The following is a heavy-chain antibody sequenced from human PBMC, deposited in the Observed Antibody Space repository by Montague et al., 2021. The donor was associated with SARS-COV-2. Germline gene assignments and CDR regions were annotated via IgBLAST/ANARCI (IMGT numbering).Heavy chain of an antibody. J-gene: IGHJ6*02. V-gene: IGHV4-61*02. Sequence: TLSLTCTVSGGSISSGSYYWSWIRQPAGKGLEWIGRIYTSGSTNYNPSLKSRVTISVDTSKNQFSLKLSSVTAADTAVYYCARETLSGYSYGRGSYYYYYYGMDVWGQGTTVTVSS. D-gene: IGHD5-18*01. CDR2: IYTSGST. CDR1: GGSISSGSYY. CDR3: ARETLSGYSYGRGSYYYYYYGMDV.